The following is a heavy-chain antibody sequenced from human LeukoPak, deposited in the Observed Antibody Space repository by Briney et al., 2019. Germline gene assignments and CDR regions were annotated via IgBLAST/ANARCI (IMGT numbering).Heavy chain of an antibody. V-gene: IGHV1-18*01. CDR2: ISGYNGKT. D-gene: IGHD3-3*01. CDR1: GYSFTSYG. Sequence: GASVKVSCKASGYSFTSYGISWVRQAPGQGLEWMGWISGYNGKTYYSQKFQGRVTMTRDTSSSTVLMEVRSLRSDDTAVYYCARPQAKDYDFWSGPLDYWGQGTLVTVSS. CDR3: ARPQAKDYDFWSGPLDY. J-gene: IGHJ4*02.